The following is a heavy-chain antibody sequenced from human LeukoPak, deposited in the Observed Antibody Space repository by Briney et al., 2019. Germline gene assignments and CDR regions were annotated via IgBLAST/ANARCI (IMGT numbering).Heavy chain of an antibody. D-gene: IGHD2-15*01. CDR3: ARGYCSGGSCYSVENWFDP. J-gene: IGHJ5*02. CDR1: GYTFTGYY. Sequence: GASVKVSCKAAGYTFTGYYMFWVRQAPGQGLEWMGRINPNSGGTNYAQKFQGRVTMPRDTSISTAYMELSRLRSDDTAVYYCARGYCSGGSCYSVENWFDPWGQGTLVTVSS. CDR2: INPNSGGT. V-gene: IGHV1-2*06.